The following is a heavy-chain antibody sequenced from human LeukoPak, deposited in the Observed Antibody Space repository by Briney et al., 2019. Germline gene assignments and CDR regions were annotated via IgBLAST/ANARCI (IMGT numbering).Heavy chain of an antibody. J-gene: IGHJ3*02. CDR1: GGSNSSGDYY. V-gene: IGHV4-30-4*08. Sequence: PSETLSLTCTVSGGSNSSGDYYWSWIRQPPGKGLEWIGYIYYSGSTYYNPSLKSRVTISVDTSKNQFSLKLSSVTAADTAVYYCARDDYYGAFDIWGQGTMVTVSS. CDR3: ARDDYYGAFDI. D-gene: IGHD3-10*01. CDR2: IYYSGST.